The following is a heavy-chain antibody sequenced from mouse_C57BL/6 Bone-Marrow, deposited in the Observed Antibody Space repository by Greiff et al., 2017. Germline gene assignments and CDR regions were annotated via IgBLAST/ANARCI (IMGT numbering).Heavy chain of an antibody. CDR1: GFTFSSYT. D-gene: IGHD2-3*01. CDR2: ISGGGGNT. Sequence: EVKLVESGGGLVKPGGSLKLSCAASGFTFSSYTMSWVRQTPEKRLEWVATISGGGGNTYYPDSVKGRFTISRDNAKNTLYLQMSSLRSEDTALYYCARRGGWLLRGYFDYWGQGTTLTVSS. J-gene: IGHJ2*01. V-gene: IGHV5-9*01. CDR3: ARRGGWLLRGYFDY.